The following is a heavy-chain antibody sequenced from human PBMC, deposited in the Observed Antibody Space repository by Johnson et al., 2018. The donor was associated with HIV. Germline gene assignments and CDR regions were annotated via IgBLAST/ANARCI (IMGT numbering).Heavy chain of an antibody. D-gene: IGHD6-25*01. CDR2: IYSGGST. CDR3: AKLSDNDGFDI. J-gene: IGHJ3*02. V-gene: IGHV3-66*01. CDR1: GFTVSSNY. Sequence: VQLVESGGGLVQPGGSLRLSCAASGFTVSSNYMSWVRQAPVKGLEWVSVIYSGGSTYYADSVKGRFTISRDNSKNTVFLQMNRLRAEDTALYYCAKLSDNDGFDIWGQGTMVAVSS.